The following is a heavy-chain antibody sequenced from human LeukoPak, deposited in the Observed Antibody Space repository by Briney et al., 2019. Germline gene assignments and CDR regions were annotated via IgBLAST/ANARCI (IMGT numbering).Heavy chain of an antibody. CDR2: IYSGGST. D-gene: IGHD6-13*01. CDR3: ASPGIAAAGISGAFDI. J-gene: IGHJ3*02. CDR1: GFTVSSNY. V-gene: IGHV3-53*01. Sequence: PGGSLRLSCAVSGFTVSSNYMSWVRQAPGKGLEWVSVIYSGGSTYYADSVKGRFTISRDNSKNTLYLQMNSLRAEDTAVYYCASPGIAAAGISGAFDIWGQGTMVTVSS.